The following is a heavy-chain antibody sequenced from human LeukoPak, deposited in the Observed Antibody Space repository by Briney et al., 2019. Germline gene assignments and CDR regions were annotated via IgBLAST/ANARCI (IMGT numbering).Heavy chain of an antibody. CDR2: IIPILGIA. V-gene: IGHV1-69*04. Sequence: ASVKVSCKASGGTFSSYAISWVRQAPGQGLEWMGRIIPILGIANYAQKFQGRVTITADKSTSTAYMELSSLRSEDTAVYYCATFSTDPDIVVVVAAKHYYGMDVWGQGTTVTVSS. J-gene: IGHJ6*02. CDR1: GGTFSSYA. CDR3: ATFSTDPDIVVVVAAKHYYGMDV. D-gene: IGHD2-15*01.